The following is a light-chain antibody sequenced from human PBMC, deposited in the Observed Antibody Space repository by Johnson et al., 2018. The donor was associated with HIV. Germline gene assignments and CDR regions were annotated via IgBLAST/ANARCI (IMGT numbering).Light chain of an antibody. CDR3: GTWDSSLSAHYG. CDR1: SSNIGNNY. Sequence: QSVLTQPPSVSAAPGQKVTISCSGSSSNIGNNYVSWYQQLPGTAPKFLIYDNNKRPSGIPDRFSGSKSGTSATLGITGLQTGDEADYYCGTWDSSLSAHYGFGTGTKITVL. V-gene: IGLV1-51*01. CDR2: DNN. J-gene: IGLJ1*01.